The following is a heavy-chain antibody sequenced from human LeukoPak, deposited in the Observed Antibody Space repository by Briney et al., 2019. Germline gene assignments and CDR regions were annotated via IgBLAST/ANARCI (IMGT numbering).Heavy chain of an antibody. Sequence: ASVKVSCKASGYTFTSYYMHWVRQAPGQGLEWMVIINPSGGSTSYAQKFQGRVTMTRDTSTSTVYMELSSLRSEDTAVYYCASIAVAGKTTFDYWGQGTLVTVSS. J-gene: IGHJ4*02. CDR3: ASIAVAGKTTFDY. V-gene: IGHV1-46*01. CDR2: INPSGGST. CDR1: GYTFTSYY. D-gene: IGHD6-19*01.